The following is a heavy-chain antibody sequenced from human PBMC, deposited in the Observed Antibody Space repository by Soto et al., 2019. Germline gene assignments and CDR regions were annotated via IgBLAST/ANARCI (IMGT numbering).Heavy chain of an antibody. CDR3: ARSRHSGSYFFDY. J-gene: IGHJ4*02. V-gene: IGHV4-30-4*01. CDR1: GGSISSGDYY. D-gene: IGHD1-26*01. CDR2: IHHTGSP. Sequence: SETLSLACTVSGGSISSGDYYWSWIRQPPGKGLEWIAYIHHTGSPYYNLSLKSRLTISIDTSKNRFSLRLSSVTAADTAVYYCARSRHSGSYFFDYWGQGILVTVSS.